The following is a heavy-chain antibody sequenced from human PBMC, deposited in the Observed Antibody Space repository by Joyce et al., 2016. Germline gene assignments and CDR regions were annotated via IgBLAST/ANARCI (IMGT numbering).Heavy chain of an antibody. CDR3: ARSQWLAPLMY. CDR2: INNSGVT. J-gene: IGHJ4*02. Sequence: QVQLQQWGAGLLKPSETLSLTCAVSGGPFRGFFWTWVRQPPGKGLEWIGDINNSGVTNYNPSLKTRVTFSVDTSKNQFSLKLTSLSAADTAGYYCARSQWLAPLMYWGQGTPVTVSS. CDR1: GGPFRGFF. D-gene: IGHD6-19*01. V-gene: IGHV4-34*01.